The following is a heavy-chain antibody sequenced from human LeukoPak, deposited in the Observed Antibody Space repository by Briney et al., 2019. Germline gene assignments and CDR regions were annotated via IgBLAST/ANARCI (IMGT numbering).Heavy chain of an antibody. CDR3: ARFPGYCTGGSCYSLAGGDWFDP. V-gene: IGHV4-59*08. J-gene: IGHJ5*02. D-gene: IGHD2-15*01. Sequence: SETLSLTCTVSGGSISSYYWNWIRQPPGKGLEWIGYIYYSGSTNYNPSLKSRVTISVDTSKNQFSLKLNSVTAADTAVYYCARFPGYCTGGSCYSLAGGDWFDPWGQGTLVTVSS. CDR2: IYYSGST. CDR1: GGSISSYY.